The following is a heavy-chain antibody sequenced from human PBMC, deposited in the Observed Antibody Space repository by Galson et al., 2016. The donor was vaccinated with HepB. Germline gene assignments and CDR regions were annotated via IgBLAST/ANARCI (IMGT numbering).Heavy chain of an antibody. CDR3: ARVTQEMTVDY. V-gene: IGHV1-46*01. J-gene: IGHJ4*02. CDR2: INPSGGST. D-gene: IGHD5-24*01. Sequence: SVKVSCKASGYTFTSYYMHWLRQAPGQGLEWMGIINPSGGSTSYAQKFQGRVTMTRDTSTSTVYMELSSLRSENTAIYYCARVTQEMTVDYWGQGTLVTVSS. CDR1: GYTFTSYY.